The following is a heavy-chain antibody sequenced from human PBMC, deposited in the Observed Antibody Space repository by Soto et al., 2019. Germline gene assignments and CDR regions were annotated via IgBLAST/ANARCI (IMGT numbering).Heavy chain of an antibody. J-gene: IGHJ3*02. CDR2: INPSGGST. V-gene: IGHV1-46*03. Sequence: ASVKVSCKASGYTFTSYYMHWVRQAPGQGLEWMGIINPSGGSTSYAQKFQGRVTMTRDTSTSTVYMELSSLRSEDTAVYYCAKAAAGIRVAFDIWGQGTMVTLSS. CDR1: GYTFTSYY. CDR3: AKAAAGIRVAFDI. D-gene: IGHD6-13*01.